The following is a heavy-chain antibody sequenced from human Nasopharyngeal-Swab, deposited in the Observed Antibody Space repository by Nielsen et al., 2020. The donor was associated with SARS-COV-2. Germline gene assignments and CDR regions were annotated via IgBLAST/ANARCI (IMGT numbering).Heavy chain of an antibody. CDR3: ARAGGYSGYEIDAFDI. CDR1: GGSISSGGYY. Sequence: SETLSLTCTVSGGSISSGGYYWSWIRQHPGKGLEWIGYIYYSGSTYYNPSLKSRVTISVDTSKNQFSLKLSSVTAADTAVYYCARAGGYSGYEIDAFDIWGQGTMATVSS. V-gene: IGHV4-31*03. CDR2: IYYSGST. D-gene: IGHD5-12*01. J-gene: IGHJ3*02.